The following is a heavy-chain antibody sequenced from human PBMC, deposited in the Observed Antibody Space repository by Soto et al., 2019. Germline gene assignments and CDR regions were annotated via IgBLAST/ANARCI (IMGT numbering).Heavy chain of an antibody. Sequence: SGPTLVNPTQTLTLTCTFSGFSLSTSGMRVSWVRQPPGKALEWLARIDWDDDKFYSTSLKTRLTISKDTSKNQVVLTMTNMDPVDTATYYCARYNNWFDPWGQGTLVTVSA. CDR3: ARYNNWFDP. CDR2: IDWDDDK. CDR1: GFSLSTSGMR. J-gene: IGHJ5*02. V-gene: IGHV2-70*04.